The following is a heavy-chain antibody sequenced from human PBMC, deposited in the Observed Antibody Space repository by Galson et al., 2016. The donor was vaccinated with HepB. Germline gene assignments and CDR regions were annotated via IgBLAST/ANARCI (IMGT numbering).Heavy chain of an antibody. CDR3: VRSAYSGSYFDY. CDR2: IYSGDRT. V-gene: IGHV3-53*04. D-gene: IGHD1-26*01. CDR1: GFTVSSNY. J-gene: IGHJ4*02. Sequence: SLRLSCAASGFTVSSNYMTWVRQAPGKGLEWVSSIYSGDRTYYADSVKGRFTISGHNSKNTLYLQMNSLRTEDTAVYYCVRSAYSGSYFDYWGQGTLVTVPP.